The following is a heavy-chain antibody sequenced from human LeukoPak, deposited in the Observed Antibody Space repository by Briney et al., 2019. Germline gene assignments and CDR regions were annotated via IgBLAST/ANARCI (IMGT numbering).Heavy chain of an antibody. CDR1: GFTFSHYS. J-gene: IGHJ4*02. D-gene: IGHD3-16*01. V-gene: IGHV3-7*01. Sequence: GGSLRLSCAACGFTFSHYSIDWVRQAPGKGLEWVAHIDPSGNEFYVDSVKGRFAISRDSAQRSVFLQMNNLRDEDTAVYYCARADWGSFDHWGQGALVTVSS. CDR3: ARADWGSFDH. CDR2: IDPSGNE.